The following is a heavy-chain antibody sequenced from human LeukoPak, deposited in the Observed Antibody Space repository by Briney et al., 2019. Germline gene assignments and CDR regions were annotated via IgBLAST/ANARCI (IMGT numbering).Heavy chain of an antibody. CDR1: GFTFSSYG. CDR2: IRYDGSNK. V-gene: IGHV3-30*02. J-gene: IGHJ4*02. D-gene: IGHD5-12*01. Sequence: GGSLRLSCAASGFTFSSYGMHWVRQAPGKGLEWVAFIRYDGSNKYYADSVKGRFTISRDNSKNTLYLQMNSLRAEDTAVYYCAKVGGYSGYDWEGFDYWGQGTLVTVSS. CDR3: AKVGGYSGYDWEGFDY.